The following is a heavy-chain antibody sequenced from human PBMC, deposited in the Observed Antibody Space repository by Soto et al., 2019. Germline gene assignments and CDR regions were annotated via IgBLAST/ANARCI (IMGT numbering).Heavy chain of an antibody. D-gene: IGHD6-6*01. CDR1: GFTFRSYW. CDR2: INSDGSST. V-gene: IGHV3-74*01. CDR3: ASGGSSLNFDS. J-gene: IGHJ4*02. Sequence: VQLVESGGGLVQPGGSLRLSCAASGFTFRSYWMQWVRQAPGKGLVWVSWINSDGSSTRYADSVKGRFTISRDNAKNTLYLQMNSLRAEDTAVYYCASGGSSLNFDSWGQGTLVTVSS.